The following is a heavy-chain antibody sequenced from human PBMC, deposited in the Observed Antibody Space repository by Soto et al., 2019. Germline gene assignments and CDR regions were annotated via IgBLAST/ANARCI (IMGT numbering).Heavy chain of an antibody. CDR1: GYTFTSYG. Sequence: QVQLVQSGAEVKKPGASVKVSCKASGYTFTSYGISWVRQAPGQGLEWMGWISAYNGNTNYAQKLQGRVTMTTDTSTSTDYRELRSLRSDDTAVYYCARDRYYDSSGSKFDYWGQGTLVTVSS. V-gene: IGHV1-18*01. CDR2: ISAYNGNT. J-gene: IGHJ4*02. D-gene: IGHD3-22*01. CDR3: ARDRYYDSSGSKFDY.